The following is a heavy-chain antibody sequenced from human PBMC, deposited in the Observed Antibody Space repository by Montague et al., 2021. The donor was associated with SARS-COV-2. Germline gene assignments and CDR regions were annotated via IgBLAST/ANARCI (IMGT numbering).Heavy chain of an antibody. CDR3: VRAGGYVNRPPV. CDR2: IYDTAST. V-gene: IGHV4-4*02. Sequence: SETLSLTCAVSGASIVSTNWWSWVRQPPGKGLEWIGEIYDTASTNYNPSLKSRVTMSVDKFKNQVSLQMKYVTAADTAVYFCVRAGGYVNRPPVWGQGALVIVSS. CDR1: GASIVSTNW. J-gene: IGHJ1*01. D-gene: IGHD6-19*01.